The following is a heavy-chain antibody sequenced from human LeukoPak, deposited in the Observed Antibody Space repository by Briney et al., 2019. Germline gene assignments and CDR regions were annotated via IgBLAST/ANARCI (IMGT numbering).Heavy chain of an antibody. V-gene: IGHV4-4*09. Sequence: SSETLSLTCTVSGGSISSYYWSWIRQPPGKGLEWIGYIYTSGSTNYNPSLKSRVTISVDTSKNQFPLKLSSVTAADTAVYYCARHLRGYSGYVVDYWGQGTLVTVSS. CDR2: IYTSGST. CDR3: ARHLRGYSGYVVDY. D-gene: IGHD5-12*01. CDR1: GGSISSYY. J-gene: IGHJ4*02.